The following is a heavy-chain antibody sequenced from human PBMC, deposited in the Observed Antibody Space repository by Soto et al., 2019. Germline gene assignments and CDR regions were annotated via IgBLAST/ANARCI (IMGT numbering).Heavy chain of an antibody. D-gene: IGHD4-17*01. CDR2: IDWDDDK. V-gene: IGHV2-70*11. CDR1: GFSLSTSGMC. CDR3: ARSTSTVTNSNYYYYYYMDV. Sequence: SGPTLMNPTQTLTLTCTFSGFSLSTSGMCVSWIRQPPGKALEWLARIDWDDDKYYSTSLKTRLTISKDTSKNQVVLTMTNMDPVDTATYYCARSTSTVTNSNYYYYYYMDVWGKGTTVTVSS. J-gene: IGHJ6*03.